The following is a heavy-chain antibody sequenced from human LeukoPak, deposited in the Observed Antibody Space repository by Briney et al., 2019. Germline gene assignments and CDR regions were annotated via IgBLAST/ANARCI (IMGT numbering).Heavy chain of an antibody. V-gene: IGHV4-59*01. CDR3: ARGRVYFYGSGSRYLDDAFDI. CDR2: IYYSGNT. Sequence: SETLSLTCTVSGDSISSYYWTWIRQPPGKGLEWIGSIYYSGNTKYNPSLKGRVTISSDTSKFSLRLSSVTAADTAVYYCARGRVYFYGSGSRYLDDAFDIWGQGTMVTVSS. CDR1: GDSISSYY. J-gene: IGHJ3*02. D-gene: IGHD3-10*01.